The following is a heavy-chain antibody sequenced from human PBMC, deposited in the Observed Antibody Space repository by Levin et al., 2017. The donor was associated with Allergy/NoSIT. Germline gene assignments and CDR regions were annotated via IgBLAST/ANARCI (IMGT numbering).Heavy chain of an antibody. CDR1: GFPLNNYG. V-gene: IGHV3-33*01. CDR2: VGYDGTKE. D-gene: IGHD2-21*02. Sequence: GGSLRLSCAASGFPLNNYGMHWVRQAPGKGLEWVAVVGYDGTKEYYADSVKGRFTISRDNSKNTLYLQINSLRAEDTAVYYCARDRQRFCGGDCYFDYWGQGTLVTVSS. CDR3: ARDRQRFCGGDCYFDY. J-gene: IGHJ4*02.